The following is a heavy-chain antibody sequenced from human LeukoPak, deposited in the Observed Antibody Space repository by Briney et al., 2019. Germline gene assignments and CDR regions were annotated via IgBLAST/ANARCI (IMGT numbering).Heavy chain of an antibody. CDR1: GFSFSGYT. CDR3: AKELYGNPSGY. J-gene: IGHJ4*02. CDR2: ISGDGGTI. D-gene: IGHD2-8*01. V-gene: IGHV3-23*01. Sequence: GGSLRLSCAASGFSFSGYTMGWVRQAPGKGLEWVSAISGDGGTISYAASVRGRFTISRDNAKNTLFLQMSSLRAGDTALYYCAKELYGNPSGYWGQGTRVTVSS.